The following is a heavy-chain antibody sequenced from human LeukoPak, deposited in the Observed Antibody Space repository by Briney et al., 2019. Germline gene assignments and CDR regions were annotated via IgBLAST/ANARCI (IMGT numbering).Heavy chain of an antibody. CDR2: IYYSGNT. CDR1: GGSIRSGDYY. V-gene: IGHV4-30-4*01. D-gene: IGHD1-20*01. J-gene: IGHJ4*02. CDR3: ACVTGLYYFDF. Sequence: SQTLSLTCAVSGGSIRSGDYYWSCARQPPGKGLEWIGHIYYSGNTYYNPSLKSRVAISVDTSKNQFSLKLSSVTAADTAVYYCACVTGLYYFDFWGQGTLVTVSS.